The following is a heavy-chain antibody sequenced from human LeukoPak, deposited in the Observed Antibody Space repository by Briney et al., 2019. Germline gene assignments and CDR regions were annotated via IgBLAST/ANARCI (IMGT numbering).Heavy chain of an antibody. CDR3: ASYYDYVWGSYRSRAFDI. J-gene: IGHJ3*02. D-gene: IGHD3-16*02. CDR1: GGSISSSSYY. V-gene: IGHV4-39*01. Sequence: SETLSLTCTVSGGSISSSSYYWDWIRQPPGKGLEWIGSIYYSGSTYHNPSLKSRVTISVDTSKNQFSLKLSSVTAADTAVYYCASYYDYVWGSYRSRAFDIWGQGTMVTVSS. CDR2: IYYSGST.